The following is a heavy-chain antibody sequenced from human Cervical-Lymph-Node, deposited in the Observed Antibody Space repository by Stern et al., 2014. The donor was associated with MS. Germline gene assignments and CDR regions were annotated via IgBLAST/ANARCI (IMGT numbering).Heavy chain of an antibody. CDR3: TRGLKGDY. CDR1: GYTFSNYD. CDR2: MHPNSGNT. J-gene: IGHJ4*02. Sequence: QVQLLQPGAEVKKPGASVKISCRASGYTFSNYDVNWVRQAAGQGLEWVGWMHPNSGNTGYAQKFQDRVIMTRNTSIGTVYMELSSLKSEDTAIYYCTRGLKGDYWGQGTLVTVSS. V-gene: IGHV1-8*01.